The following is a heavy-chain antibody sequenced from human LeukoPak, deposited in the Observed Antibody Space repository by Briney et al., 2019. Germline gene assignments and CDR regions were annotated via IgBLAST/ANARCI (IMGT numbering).Heavy chain of an antibody. Sequence: KSGGSLRLSCAASGLIFNDAWMTWVRQAPGRGLEWVGRIKSKTDGGTTDYAAPVKGRFTISRDDSKNTLYLQVNSLKTEDTAVYYCARGGYNYWDWGQGTMVTVSS. CDR3: ARGGYNYWD. V-gene: IGHV3-15*07. J-gene: IGHJ3*01. CDR1: GLIFNDAW. CDR2: IKSKTDGGTT. D-gene: IGHD5-24*01.